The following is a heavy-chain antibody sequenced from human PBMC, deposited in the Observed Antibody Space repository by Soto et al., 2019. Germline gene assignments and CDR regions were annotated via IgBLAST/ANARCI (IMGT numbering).Heavy chain of an antibody. Sequence: PSETLSLTCAVYGGSFSGYYWGWIRQSPGKGLEWIGSIYHSGSTYYNPSLKSRVIISVDTSKNQFSLKLSSVTAADTAVYYCARLAPIAAADGMDVWGQGTTVTVSS. D-gene: IGHD6-13*01. CDR3: ARLAPIAAADGMDV. V-gene: IGHV4-38-2*01. J-gene: IGHJ6*02. CDR1: GGSFSGYY. CDR2: IYHSGST.